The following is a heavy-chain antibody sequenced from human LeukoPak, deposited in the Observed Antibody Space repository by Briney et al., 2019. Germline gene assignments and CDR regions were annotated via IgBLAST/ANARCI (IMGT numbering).Heavy chain of an antibody. V-gene: IGHV3-21*01. J-gene: IGHJ4*02. CDR2: ISSSSSYI. D-gene: IGHD3-3*01. Sequence: GGSLRLSCAASGFTFSSYEMNWVRQAPGKGLEWVSSISSSSSYIYYADSVKGRFTISRDNAKNSLYLQMNSLRAEDTAVYYCARGSQITIFGVVFDYWGQGTLVTVSS. CDR1: GFTFSSYE. CDR3: ARGSQITIFGVVFDY.